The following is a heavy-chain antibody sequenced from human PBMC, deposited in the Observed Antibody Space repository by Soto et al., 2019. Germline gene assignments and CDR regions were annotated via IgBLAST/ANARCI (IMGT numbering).Heavy chain of an antibody. D-gene: IGHD3-22*01. CDR1: GFTFSSYA. J-gene: IGHJ4*02. V-gene: IGHV3-23*01. Sequence: GGSLRLSCAASGFTFSSYAMSWVRQAPGKGLEWVSAISGSGGSTYYADSVKGRFTISRDNSKNTLYLQMNSLRAEDTAVYYCAKVKYGGTMIVENFDYWGQGTLVTVSS. CDR2: ISGSGGST. CDR3: AKVKYGGTMIVENFDY.